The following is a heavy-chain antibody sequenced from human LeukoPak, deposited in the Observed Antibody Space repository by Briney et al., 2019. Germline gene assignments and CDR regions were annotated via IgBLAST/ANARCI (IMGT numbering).Heavy chain of an antibody. J-gene: IGHJ4*02. CDR3: ARASYDYVWGSYRYRYFDY. D-gene: IGHD3-16*02. Sequence: PGGSLRLSCAASGFTFSSYSMNWIRQPPGKGLEWIGEINHGGSTNYNPSLKSRVTISVDTSKNQFSLKLSSVTAADTAVYYCARASYDYVWGSYRYRYFDYWGQGTLVTVSS. CDR2: INHGGST. CDR1: GFTFSSYS. V-gene: IGHV4-34*01.